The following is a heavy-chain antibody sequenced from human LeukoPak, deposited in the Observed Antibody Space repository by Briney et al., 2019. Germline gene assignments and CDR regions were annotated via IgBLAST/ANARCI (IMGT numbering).Heavy chain of an antibody. Sequence: PGGSLRLSCAASGFTFSDHSLTWVRQAPGKGLEWVSSISSTSSYIYYADSLKGRFTISRDNAKNSLYLQMNSLRAEDTAVYCCARTVTAGIYRGGYYFDYWGQGALVTVSS. CDR2: ISSTSSYI. J-gene: IGHJ4*02. CDR3: ARTVTAGIYRGGYYFDY. D-gene: IGHD6-13*01. V-gene: IGHV3-21*01. CDR1: GFTFSDHS.